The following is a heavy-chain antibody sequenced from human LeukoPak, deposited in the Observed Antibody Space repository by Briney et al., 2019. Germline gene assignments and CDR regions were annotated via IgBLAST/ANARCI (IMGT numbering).Heavy chain of an antibody. D-gene: IGHD5-12*01. J-gene: IGHJ4*02. V-gene: IGHV3-7*04. CDR1: GFTFSSYW. Sequence: GGSLRLSCAASGFTFSSYWMSWVRQAPGKGLEWVAHIKQDGSEKYYVDSVRGRFTISRDNAKNSLYLQMNSLRAEDTAVYYCARAGGSGYDDYWRQGTMVTVSS. CDR3: ARAGGSGYDDY. CDR2: IKQDGSEK.